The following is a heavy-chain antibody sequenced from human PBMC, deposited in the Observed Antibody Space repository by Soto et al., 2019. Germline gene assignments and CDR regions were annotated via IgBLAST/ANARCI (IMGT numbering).Heavy chain of an antibody. CDR1: GGSISSYY. V-gene: IGHV4-59*08. CDR2: IYYSGST. J-gene: IGHJ5*02. Sequence: SETLSLTCTVSGGSISSYYWSWIRQPPGKGLEWIGYIYYSGSTNYNPSLKSRVTISVDTSKNQFSLKLSSVTAADTALYYCARQLLASGWYLFWFDPWGQGTLVTVSS. CDR3: ARQLLASGWYLFWFDP. D-gene: IGHD6-19*01.